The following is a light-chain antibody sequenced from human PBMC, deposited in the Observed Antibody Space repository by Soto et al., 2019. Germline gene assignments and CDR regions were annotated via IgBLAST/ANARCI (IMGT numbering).Light chain of an antibody. Sequence: QPVLTQPPSVSGAPGQRVTISCTGSSSNIGADYDVHWYQQLPGTAPKLLVYGDFSRPSGAPDRFSASKSGTSASLAITGLQAEDEADYYCQSYDSSLTGSYVFGTGTKLTVL. CDR3: QSYDSSLTGSYV. J-gene: IGLJ1*01. V-gene: IGLV1-40*01. CDR2: GDF. CDR1: SSNIGADYD.